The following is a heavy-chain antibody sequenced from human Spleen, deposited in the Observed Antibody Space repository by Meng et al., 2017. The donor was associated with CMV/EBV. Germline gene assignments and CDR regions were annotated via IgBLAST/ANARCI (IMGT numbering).Heavy chain of an antibody. D-gene: IGHD3-10*01. J-gene: IGHJ4*02. Sequence: ETLSLTCAASGFAVNMYYMNWVRQVPGKGLEWVSIIYNSGSTYFADSVRGRFTVSRDSSKNTLYLQMDGLRVEDTAVYYCARDRGDLMYYFDYWGQGTLVTVSS. CDR3: ARDRGDLMYYFDY. CDR1: GFAVNMYY. CDR2: IYNSGST. V-gene: IGHV3-53*01.